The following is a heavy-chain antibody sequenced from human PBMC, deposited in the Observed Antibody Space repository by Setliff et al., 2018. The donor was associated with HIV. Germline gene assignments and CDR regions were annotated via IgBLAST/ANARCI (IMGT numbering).Heavy chain of an antibody. J-gene: IGHJ6*03. Sequence: SETLSLTCTVSGGSISSYYWSWIRQPAGKGLEWIGRIYTSGSTNFNPSLKSRVTMSVDTSKNQFSLKLSSVTAADTAVYYCARDGSGSSYYYYYMDVWGKGTTVTVSS. V-gene: IGHV4-4*07. D-gene: IGHD3-10*01. CDR2: IYTSGST. CDR3: ARDGSGSSYYYYYMDV. CDR1: GGSISSYY.